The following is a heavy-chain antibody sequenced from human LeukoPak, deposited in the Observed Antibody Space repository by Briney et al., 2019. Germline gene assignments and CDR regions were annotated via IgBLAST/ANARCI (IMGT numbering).Heavy chain of an antibody. J-gene: IGHJ4*02. V-gene: IGHV1-69*13. CDR2: IIPIFGTA. CDR1: GGTFSSYA. D-gene: IGHD3-22*01. Sequence: ASVKVSCKASGGTFSSYAISWVRQAPGQGLEWMGGIIPIFGTANYAQKFQGRVTITADESTSTAYMELSSLRSEDTAVYYCARDHSAPITYYYDSSGYYDYWGQGTQVTVSS. CDR3: ARDHSAPITYYYDSSGYYDY.